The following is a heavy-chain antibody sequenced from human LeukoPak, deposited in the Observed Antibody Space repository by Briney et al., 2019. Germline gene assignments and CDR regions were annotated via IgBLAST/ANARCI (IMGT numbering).Heavy chain of an antibody. CDR1: GFTFDDYG. J-gene: IGHJ1*01. CDR3: ARDRGGSYLYLQH. V-gene: IGHV3-20*04. Sequence: PGGSLRLSCAASGFTFDDYGMSWVRQAPGKGLEWVSGINSNGGRTGYAESVRGRFTIPRDNAKNSLYLQMNSLRAEDTALYYCARDRGGSYLYLQHWGQGTLVTVSS. CDR2: INSNGGRT. D-gene: IGHD1-26*01.